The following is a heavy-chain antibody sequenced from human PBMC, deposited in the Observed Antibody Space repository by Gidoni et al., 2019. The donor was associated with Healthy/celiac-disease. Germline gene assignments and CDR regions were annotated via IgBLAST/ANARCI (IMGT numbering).Heavy chain of an antibody. V-gene: IGHV3-21*01. CDR2: ISSSSSYI. CDR3: ARESGGYVDY. Sequence: EVQLVESGGGLFKPGGSLRLSCAASGFTFSSYSMNWVRQAPGKGLEWVSSISSSSSYIYYADSAKGRFTISRDNAKNSLYLQMNSLRAEDTAVYYCARESGGYVDYWGQGTLVTVSS. CDR1: GFTFSSYS. D-gene: IGHD3-22*01. J-gene: IGHJ4*02.